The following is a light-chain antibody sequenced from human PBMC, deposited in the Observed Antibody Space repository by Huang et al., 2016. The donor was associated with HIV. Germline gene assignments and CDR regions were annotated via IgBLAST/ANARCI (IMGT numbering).Light chain of an antibody. CDR1: QSFSTW. CDR2: DAS. V-gene: IGKV1-5*01. CDR3: QQYNDYPWT. Sequence: DIQMTPSPSTLSASIGDRVTITCRASQSFSTWLALYQQKQGKPPKLLIFDASSLESGLPSRFSGSGSGTEFTLTITDLQPDDLATYYCQQYNDYPWTFGQGTSVEI. J-gene: IGKJ1*01.